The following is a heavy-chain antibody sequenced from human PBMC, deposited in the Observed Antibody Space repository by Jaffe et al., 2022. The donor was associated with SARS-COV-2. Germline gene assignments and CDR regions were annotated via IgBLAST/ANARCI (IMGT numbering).Heavy chain of an antibody. CDR3: ARDGDRIQPRYYFDY. CDR1: GFTFSSYA. D-gene: IGHD7-27*01. J-gene: IGHJ4*02. V-gene: IGHV3-30-3*01. Sequence: QVQLVESGGGVVQPGRSLRLSCAASGFTFSSYAMHWVRQAPGKGLEWVAVISYDGSNKYYADSVKGRFTISRDNSKNTLYLQMNSLRAEDTAVYYCARDGDRIQPRYYFDYWGQGTLVTVSS. CDR2: ISYDGSNK.